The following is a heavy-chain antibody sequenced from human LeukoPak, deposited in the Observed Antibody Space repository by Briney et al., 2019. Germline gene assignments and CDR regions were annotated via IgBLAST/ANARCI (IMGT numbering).Heavy chain of an antibody. J-gene: IGHJ6*03. V-gene: IGHV4-59*01. Sequence: PSETLSLICTVSGGSISSYYWSWIRQPPGKGLECIGYIYYSGSTNYNPSLKSRVTISVDTSKNQFSLKLSSVTAADTAVYYCARVPTAVSPYYYYYYMDVWGKGTTVTVSS. CDR1: GGSISSYY. CDR3: ARVPTAVSPYYYYYYMDV. D-gene: IGHD4-17*01. CDR2: IYYSGST.